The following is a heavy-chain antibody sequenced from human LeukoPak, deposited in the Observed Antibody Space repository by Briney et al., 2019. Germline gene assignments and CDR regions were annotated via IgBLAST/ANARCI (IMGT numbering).Heavy chain of an antibody. CDR2: ISGSGGST. Sequence: GGSLRLSCAASGFTFSSYAMSWVRQAPGKGLEWVSAISGSGGSTYYADSVKGRFTISRDNSKNTLYLQMNSLRAEDTAVYYCVRETRYCSSTSCYGDYWGQGTLVTVSS. D-gene: IGHD2-2*01. V-gene: IGHV3-23*01. J-gene: IGHJ4*02. CDR3: VRETRYCSSTSCYGDY. CDR1: GFTFSSYA.